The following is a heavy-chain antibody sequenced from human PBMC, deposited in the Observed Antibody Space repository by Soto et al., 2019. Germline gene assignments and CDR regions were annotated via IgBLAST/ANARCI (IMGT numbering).Heavy chain of an antibody. CDR1: GDSISSSSHYY. J-gene: IGHJ4*02. D-gene: IGHD3-10*01. CDR3: ATFEIYGSGRYSEPYHFVY. V-gene: IGHV4-39*01. CDR2: IYFSGRA. Sequence: PSETLSLTCTVSGDSISSSSHYYWGWIRQPPGKGLEWIGSIYFSGRAYYSPSLRSRVTISVDTSKNQFALTLNSATAADTAVADGATFEIYGSGRYSEPYHFVYGGQGTRVTVSS.